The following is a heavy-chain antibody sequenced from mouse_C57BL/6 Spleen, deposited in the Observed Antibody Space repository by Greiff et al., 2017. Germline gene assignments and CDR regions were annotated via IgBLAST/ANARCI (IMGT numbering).Heavy chain of an antibody. CDR2: ISDGGSYT. V-gene: IGHV5-4*03. CDR3: ARGHYDGYYEDYFDY. J-gene: IGHJ2*01. D-gene: IGHD2-3*01. CDR1: GFTFSSYA. Sequence: EVKLMESGGGLVKPGGSLKLSCAASGFTFSSYAMSWVRQTPEKRLEWVATISDGGSYTYYPDNVKGRFTISRDNAKNNLYLQMSHLKSEDTAMYYCARGHYDGYYEDYFDYWGQGTTLTVSS.